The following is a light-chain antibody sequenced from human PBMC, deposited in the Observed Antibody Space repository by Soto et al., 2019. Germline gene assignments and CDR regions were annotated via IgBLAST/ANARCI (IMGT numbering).Light chain of an antibody. CDR3: QQYYSTPTWT. J-gene: IGKJ1*01. CDR2: WAS. CDR1: QSVLYSSNNKNY. Sequence: DIVMTQSPDSLAVSLGERATINCKSSQSVLYSSNNKNYLAWYQQKPGQPPKLLMYWASTRESGVPDRFSGSWSGTDFTLTISSLQAEDVAVYYCQQYYSTPTWTFGQGTKVEIK. V-gene: IGKV4-1*01.